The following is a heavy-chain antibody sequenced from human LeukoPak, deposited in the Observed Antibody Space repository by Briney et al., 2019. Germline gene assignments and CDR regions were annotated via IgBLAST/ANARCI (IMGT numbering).Heavy chain of an antibody. Sequence: GGSLRLSCAASGFTFSTYWMHWVRQAPGKGLEWVAVISYDGSNKYYADSVKGRFTISRDNSKNTLYLQMNSLRAEDTAVYYCARDLSGYYSVDYWGQGTLVTVSS. J-gene: IGHJ4*02. V-gene: IGHV3-30*03. CDR2: ISYDGSNK. CDR1: GFTFSTYW. CDR3: ARDLSGYYSVDY. D-gene: IGHD3-22*01.